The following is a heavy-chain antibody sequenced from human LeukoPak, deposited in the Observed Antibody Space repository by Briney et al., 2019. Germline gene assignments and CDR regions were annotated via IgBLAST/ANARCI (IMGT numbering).Heavy chain of an antibody. CDR3: ARDQGPYY. J-gene: IGHJ4*02. V-gene: IGHV3-74*01. CDR1: GFTFSSYW. CDR2: INTDGSGT. Sequence: GGSLRLSCVVSGFTFSSYWMYWVRQAPGRGLVWISRINTDGSGTRYADSVKGRFTISRDNAKNTLYLQMNSLRAEDTAVYYCARDQGPYYWGQGTLVTVSS.